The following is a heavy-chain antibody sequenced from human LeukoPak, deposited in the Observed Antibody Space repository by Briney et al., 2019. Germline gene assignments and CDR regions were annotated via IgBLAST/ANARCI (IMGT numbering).Heavy chain of an antibody. D-gene: IGHD5-24*01. CDR2: INHSGST. Sequence: SETLSLTCTVSGGSISSYYWSWIRQPPGKGLEWIGEINHSGSTNYNPSLKNRVTISVDTSKNQFSLKLSSVTAADTAVYYCARGRWLQLWGQGTLVTVSS. J-gene: IGHJ4*02. V-gene: IGHV4-34*01. CDR1: GGSISSYY. CDR3: ARGRWLQL.